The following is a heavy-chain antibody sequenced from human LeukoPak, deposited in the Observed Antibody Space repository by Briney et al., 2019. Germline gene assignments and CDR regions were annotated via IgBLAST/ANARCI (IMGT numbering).Heavy chain of an antibody. Sequence: PSETLSLTCTVSGGSISSTTYYWGWIRQPPGKGLEWIGSMFYSGSTYYNPSLKSRVTISVDTSKNQFSLKLSSVTAADTAVYSCARHSEYYSDAGSASGYFDYWGQGTLVTVSS. CDR3: ARHSEYYSDAGSASGYFDY. D-gene: IGHD3-10*01. CDR2: MFYSGST. J-gene: IGHJ4*02. V-gene: IGHV4-39*01. CDR1: GGSISSTTYY.